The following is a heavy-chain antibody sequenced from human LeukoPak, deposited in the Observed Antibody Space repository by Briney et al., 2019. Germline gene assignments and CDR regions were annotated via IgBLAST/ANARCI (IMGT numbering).Heavy chain of an antibody. V-gene: IGHV4-34*01. J-gene: IGHJ3*02. CDR1: VESFSGYY. CDR3: ARGDLYTYGYHDAADI. D-gene: IGHD5-18*01. Sequence: SETLSLTCAVYVESFSGYYWSWIRQPPGKGLEWIGEITDSGSTKYNPSLKSRATISADTSKNQFSLKVSSVTAADTAVYYCARGDLYTYGYHDAADIWGRGTMVTVSS. CDR2: ITDSGST.